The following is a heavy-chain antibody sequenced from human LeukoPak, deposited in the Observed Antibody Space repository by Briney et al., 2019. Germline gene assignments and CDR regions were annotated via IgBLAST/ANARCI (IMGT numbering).Heavy chain of an antibody. D-gene: IGHD3-9*01. CDR2: IYPGDSDT. V-gene: IGHV5-51*01. J-gene: IGHJ5*02. Sequence: GESLKISCKGSGYSFTSYWIGWVRQMPGKSLEWMGIIYPGDSDTRYSPSFQGQVTISADKSISTAYLQWSSLKASDTAMYYCARGGYYDILTGYLNWFDPWGQGTLVTVSS. CDR1: GYSFTSYW. CDR3: ARGGYYDILTGYLNWFDP.